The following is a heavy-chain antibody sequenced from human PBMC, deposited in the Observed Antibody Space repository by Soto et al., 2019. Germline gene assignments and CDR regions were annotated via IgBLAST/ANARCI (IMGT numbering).Heavy chain of an antibody. D-gene: IGHD6-13*01. V-gene: IGHV4-31*03. CDR3: ARDLQYSRLFYGMDV. CDR1: GGSISSGGYY. J-gene: IGHJ6*02. CDR2: IYYTGST. Sequence: QVQLQESGPGLVKPSQTLSLTCTVSGGSISSGGYYWSWIRQHPGKGLEWIGYIYYTGSTYYNLSSKRRVTMSVDTSKNHFSLKLSSVTAADTAVYYCARDLQYSRLFYGMDVWCQGTTVTVSS.